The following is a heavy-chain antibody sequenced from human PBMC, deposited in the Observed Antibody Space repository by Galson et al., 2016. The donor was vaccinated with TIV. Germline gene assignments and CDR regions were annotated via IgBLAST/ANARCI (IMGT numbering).Heavy chain of an antibody. Sequence: SVKVSCKASGYTFTKYGISWVRQAPGQGLEWMGWISAYTGNIKEAQKFHDRVTMTTDTSTSTAYMELRSLTSADTAVYFCARGYHFGGLGYFDYWGQGTLVTVSS. D-gene: IGHD3-16*01. CDR2: ISAYTGNI. CDR3: ARGYHFGGLGYFDY. V-gene: IGHV1-18*01. CDR1: GYTFTKYG. J-gene: IGHJ4*02.